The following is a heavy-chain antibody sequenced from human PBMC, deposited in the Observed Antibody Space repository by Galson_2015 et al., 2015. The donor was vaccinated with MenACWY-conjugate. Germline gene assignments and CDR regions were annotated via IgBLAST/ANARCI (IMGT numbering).Heavy chain of an antibody. CDR2: IYPGDSDT. D-gene: IGHD2-8*01. CDR3: ARHKGLKGAFDI. Sequence: PGESLKISRKASGYSFTTYWIVWVRQMPGKGLEWMGIIYPGDSDTRYSPSFQGQVTISADKSNNTAHLQWSGLKASDTAMYYCARHKGLKGAFDIWGQGTMVTVSS. J-gene: IGHJ3*02. V-gene: IGHV5-51*01. CDR1: GYSFTTYW.